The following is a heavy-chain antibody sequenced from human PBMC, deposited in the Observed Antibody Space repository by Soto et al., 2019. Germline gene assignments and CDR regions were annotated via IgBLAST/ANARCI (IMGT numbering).Heavy chain of an antibody. CDR1: GYTFTSYY. CDR3: AREGITGTAFDY. D-gene: IGHD1-20*01. CDR2: INPSGGST. Sequence: ASVKVSCKASGYTFTSYYMHWVRQAPGQGLEWMGIINPSGGSTGYAQKFQGRVTMTRDTSTSTVYMELSSLRSEDTAVYYCAREGITGTAFDYWGQGTLVTVSS. J-gene: IGHJ4*02. V-gene: IGHV1-46*03.